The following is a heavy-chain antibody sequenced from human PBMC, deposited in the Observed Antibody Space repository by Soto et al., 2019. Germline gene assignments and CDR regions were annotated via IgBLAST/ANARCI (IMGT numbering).Heavy chain of an antibody. J-gene: IGHJ5*02. D-gene: IGHD3-22*01. CDR3: ASEGSGYPTWFDP. V-gene: IGHV1-69*01. CDR1: GGTFSSYA. CDR2: IIPIFGTA. Sequence: QVQLVQSGAEVKKPGSSVKVSCTASGGTFSSYAISWVRQAPGQGLEWMGGIIPIFGTANYAQKFQGRVTITADESTSTAYMELSRLRSEDTAVYYCASEGSGYPTWFDPWGQGTLVTVSS.